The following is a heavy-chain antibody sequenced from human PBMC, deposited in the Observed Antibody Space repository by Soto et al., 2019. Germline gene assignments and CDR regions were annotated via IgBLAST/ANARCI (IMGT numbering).Heavy chain of an antibody. J-gene: IGHJ4*02. CDR3: AREFSSGRPGIFDY. CDR1: GFTFSSYA. V-gene: IGHV3-30-3*01. Sequence: PGGSLRLSCAASGFTFSSYAMHWVRQAPGKGLEWVAVISYDGSNKYYADSVKGQFTISRDNSKNTLYLQMNSLRAEDTAVYYCAREFSSGRPGIFDYWGQGT. D-gene: IGHD3-22*01. CDR2: ISYDGSNK.